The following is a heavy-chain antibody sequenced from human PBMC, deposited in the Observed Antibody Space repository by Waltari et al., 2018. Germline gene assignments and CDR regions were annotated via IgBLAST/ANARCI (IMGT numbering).Heavy chain of an antibody. CDR2: INHSGST. J-gene: IGHJ3*02. D-gene: IGHD3-10*01. Sequence: QVQLQQWGAGLLKPSETLSLTCAVYGGSFSGYYWSWIRQPPGKGLEWIGEINHSGSTNYNPSLKSRVTISVDTSKNSLYLQMNSLRAEDTAMYYCARDLWELVLVWGAFDIWGQGTMVTVSS. CDR3: ARDLWELVLVWGAFDI. V-gene: IGHV4-34*01. CDR1: GGSFSGYY.